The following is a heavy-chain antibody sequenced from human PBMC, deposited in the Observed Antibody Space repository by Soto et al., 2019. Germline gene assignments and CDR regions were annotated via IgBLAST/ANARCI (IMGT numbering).Heavy chain of an antibody. CDR1: GYTFTSYD. CDR2: MNPNSGNT. D-gene: IGHD1-26*01. V-gene: IGHV1-8*01. CDR3: ARGLGWELLVDYYYGMDV. J-gene: IGHJ6*02. Sequence: ASVKVSCKASGYTFTSYDINWVRQATGQGLEWMGWMNPNSGNTGDAKKFQGRVTMTRNTSISTAYMELSSLISEDTAVYYCARGLGWELLVDYYYGMDVWGQGTTVTVSS.